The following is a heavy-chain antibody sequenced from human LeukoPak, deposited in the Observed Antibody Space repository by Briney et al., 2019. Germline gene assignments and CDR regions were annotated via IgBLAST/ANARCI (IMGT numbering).Heavy chain of an antibody. J-gene: IGHJ4*02. Sequence: SETLSLTCTVSGGSISSYYWSWIRQPPGKGLEWIGYIYYSGSTNYNPSLKSRVTISVDTSKNQFSLKLSSVTAADTAVYYCARGGQIGNFDYWGQGTLVTVSS. CDR2: IYYSGST. CDR1: GGSISSYY. V-gene: IGHV4-59*01. CDR3: ARGGQIGNFDY. D-gene: IGHD3-22*01.